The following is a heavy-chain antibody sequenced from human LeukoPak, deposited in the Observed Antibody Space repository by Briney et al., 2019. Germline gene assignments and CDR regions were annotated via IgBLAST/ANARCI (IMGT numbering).Heavy chain of an antibody. D-gene: IGHD4-17*01. Sequence: PGGSLRLSCAASGFGFISYGMHWVRQAPGKGLEWVGDISDDGRNKKYADSVKGRFTISRDNSKDTLYLQMNSLRDEDTAVYYCAKRPSDYGDYVTYFDYWGQGTLVTVSS. J-gene: IGHJ4*02. CDR3: AKRPSDYGDYVTYFDY. V-gene: IGHV3-30*18. CDR2: ISDDGRNK. CDR1: GFGFISYG.